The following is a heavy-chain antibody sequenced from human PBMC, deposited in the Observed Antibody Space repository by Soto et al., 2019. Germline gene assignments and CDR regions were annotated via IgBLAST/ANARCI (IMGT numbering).Heavy chain of an antibody. J-gene: IGHJ4*02. CDR1: GYTFTSYA. V-gene: IGHV1-3*01. CDR3: ARGYLSGDYLGY. Sequence: ASVKVSCKASGYTFTSYAMHWVRQAPGQRLEWMGWINAGNGNTKYSQKFQGRVTITRDTSASTAYMELSSLRSEDTAVYYCARGYLSGDYLGYWGQGTLVTVSS. CDR2: INAGNGNT. D-gene: IGHD4-17*01.